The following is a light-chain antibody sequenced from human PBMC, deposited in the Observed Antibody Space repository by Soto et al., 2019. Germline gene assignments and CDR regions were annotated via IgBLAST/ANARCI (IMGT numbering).Light chain of an antibody. Sequence: QLVLTQPPSASGTHGQRVTISCSGSSSNIGSNTVNWYQQLPGTAPKLLIYSNNQRPSGVPDRFSGSKSGTSASLAISGLQSEDEADYYCAAWDDSLNGWVFGGGTKVTVL. CDR1: SSNIGSNT. V-gene: IGLV1-44*01. J-gene: IGLJ3*02. CDR3: AAWDDSLNGWV. CDR2: SNN.